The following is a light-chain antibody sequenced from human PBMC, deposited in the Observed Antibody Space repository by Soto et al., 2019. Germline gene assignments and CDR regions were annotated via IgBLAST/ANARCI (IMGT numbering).Light chain of an antibody. CDR1: SSDIGGYNF. J-gene: IGLJ3*02. CDR2: DVT. Sequence: QSALTQPASVSGSPGQSITISCTGTSSDIGGYNFVSWYQHHPGKAPKLMIYDVTNRPPGLSDRFSGSKSGNTASLTISGLQAEDEADYYCSSYTTSSTLLFGGGTQLNVL. V-gene: IGLV2-14*01. CDR3: SSYTTSSTLL.